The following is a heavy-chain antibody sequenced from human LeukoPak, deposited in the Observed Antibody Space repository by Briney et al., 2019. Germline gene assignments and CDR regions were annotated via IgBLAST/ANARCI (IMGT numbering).Heavy chain of an antibody. V-gene: IGHV1-2*02. D-gene: IGHD2-8*01. CDR1: GYPFTGYY. Sequence: ASVKVSCKASGYPFTGYYIHWVRQAPGQGLEWMAWINPNSGVKNYAQKFQGRVTVTRDTSINTAYLELSSLRSDDTAVYYCARGMKPLSLFCIDVWGKGTTVTVSS. J-gene: IGHJ6*03. CDR2: INPNSGVK. CDR3: ARGMKPLSLFCIDV.